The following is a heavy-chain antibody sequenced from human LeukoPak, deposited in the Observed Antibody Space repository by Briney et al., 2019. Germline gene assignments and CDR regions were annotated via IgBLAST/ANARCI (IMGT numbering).Heavy chain of an antibody. V-gene: IGHV4-4*07. CDR1: GGSINSYY. D-gene: IGHD3-22*01. Sequence: SETLSLTCTVSGGSINSYYWSWIRQPAGKGLEWIGSIYHSGSTYYNPSLKSRVTISVDTSKNQFSLKLSSVTAADTAVYYCARAVHRTQIVVVITRPYWYFDLWGRGTLVTVSS. CDR2: IYHSGST. CDR3: ARAVHRTQIVVVITRPYWYFDL. J-gene: IGHJ2*01.